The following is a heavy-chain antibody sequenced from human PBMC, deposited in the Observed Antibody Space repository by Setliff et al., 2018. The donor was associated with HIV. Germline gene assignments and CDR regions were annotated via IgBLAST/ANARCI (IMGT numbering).Heavy chain of an antibody. V-gene: IGHV3-74*01. CDR2: IKSDGSST. Sequence: GGSLRLSCAASGFTFSSHWMHWVRQAPGKGLVWVSRIKSDGSSTAYADSVKGRFTISRDNAKNSLYLQMNSLRADDTAVYFCARPTNIDTLYYGSQSFYMYYYGMDVWGQGTTVTVSS. D-gene: IGHD3-10*01. CDR3: ARPTNIDTLYYGSQSFYMYYYGMDV. CDR1: GFTFSSHW. J-gene: IGHJ6*02.